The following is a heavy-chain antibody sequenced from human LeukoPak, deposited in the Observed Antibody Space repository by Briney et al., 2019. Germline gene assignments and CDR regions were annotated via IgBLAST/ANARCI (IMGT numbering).Heavy chain of an antibody. CDR1: GFTFSDYS. D-gene: IGHD5-18*01. Sequence: GGSLRPSCAASGFTFSDYSMHWVRQAPGKGLEWVSCISSTSSYIYYADSVRGRFTISRDNAKNSLYLQMNSLRAEDTAVYYCARGQLWQTGWFDPWGQGTLVTVSS. J-gene: IGHJ5*02. CDR3: ARGQLWQTGWFDP. CDR2: ISSTSSYI. V-gene: IGHV3-21*04.